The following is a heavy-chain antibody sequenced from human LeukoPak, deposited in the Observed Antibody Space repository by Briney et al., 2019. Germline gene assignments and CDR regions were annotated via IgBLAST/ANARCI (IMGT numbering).Heavy chain of an antibody. Sequence: SKTLSLTCTVSGGSISSYYWSWIGQPPGKGLEWSGYIYYSGSTNDNPSLKSRVTISVDTSKNQFSLKLNSVTAADTAVYYCARHSPSKVGFDYWGQGTLVAVSS. CDR1: GGSISSYY. J-gene: IGHJ4*02. CDR2: IYYSGST. D-gene: IGHD1-26*01. CDR3: ARHSPSKVGFDY. V-gene: IGHV4-59*08.